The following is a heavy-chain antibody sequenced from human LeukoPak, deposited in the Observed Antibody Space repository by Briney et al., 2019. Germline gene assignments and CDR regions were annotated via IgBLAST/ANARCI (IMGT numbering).Heavy chain of an antibody. CDR3: AGSSGWYLGPHYFDY. Sequence: PGGSLRLSCAASGFTFSSYGMHWVRQAPGKGLEWVAVISYDGSNKYYADSVKGRFTISRDNSKNTLYLQMNSLRAEDTAVYYCAGSSGWYLGPHYFDYWGQGTLVTVSS. J-gene: IGHJ4*02. D-gene: IGHD6-19*01. V-gene: IGHV3-30*03. CDR1: GFTFSSYG. CDR2: ISYDGSNK.